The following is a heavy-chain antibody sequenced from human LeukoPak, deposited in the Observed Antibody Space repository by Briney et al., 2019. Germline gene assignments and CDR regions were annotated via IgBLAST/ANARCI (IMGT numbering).Heavy chain of an antibody. Sequence: SQTLSLTCVISGDSVSSNSAAWSWIRQSPSRGLEWLGRTCYRSKWYNDYAVSVKSRITINPDTSKNQFSLQLNSVTPEDTAVYYCARGSYDSTWKWGQGTLVTVSS. V-gene: IGHV6-1*01. D-gene: IGHD6-13*01. J-gene: IGHJ4*02. CDR1: GDSVSSNSAA. CDR2: TCYRSKWYN. CDR3: ARGSYDSTWK.